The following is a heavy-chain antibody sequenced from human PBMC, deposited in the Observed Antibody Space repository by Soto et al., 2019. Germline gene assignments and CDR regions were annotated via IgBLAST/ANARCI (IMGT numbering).Heavy chain of an antibody. CDR3: AIGSQFLPAGPVRREAYYGLDV. CDR1: GFNFKSYI. V-gene: IGHV3-30*04. D-gene: IGHD6-19*01. J-gene: IGHJ6*02. CDR2: ISEDGGDQ. Sequence: QVQVVESGGGVVQPAKSLRLSCAASGFNFKSYIMHWVRQAPGKGLEWVALISEDGGDQRYADSVKGRFSISRDQNADTLFLQMSNLRPDDTAVYYCAIGSQFLPAGPVRREAYYGLDVWGQCTKVTVSS.